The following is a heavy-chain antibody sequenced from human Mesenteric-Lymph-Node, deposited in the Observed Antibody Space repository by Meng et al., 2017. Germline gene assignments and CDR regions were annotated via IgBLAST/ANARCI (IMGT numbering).Heavy chain of an antibody. V-gene: IGHV3-53*01. Sequence: GESLKISCAASGFTVTSNYMNWVRQAPGQGLEWVSIIYSAGNTYYADSVKGRFTVSRDNSKNTLSLEMNSLRAEDTAVYYCAKDFVRLSGLPMPASTWSQGTLVTVAS. CDR3: AKDFVRLSGLPMPAST. CDR2: IYSAGNT. CDR1: GFTVTSNY. D-gene: IGHD2-2*01. J-gene: IGHJ4*02.